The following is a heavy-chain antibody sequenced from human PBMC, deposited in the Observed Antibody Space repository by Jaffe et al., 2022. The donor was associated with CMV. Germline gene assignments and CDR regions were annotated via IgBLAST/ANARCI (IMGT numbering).Heavy chain of an antibody. V-gene: IGHV1-69*01. CDR2: IIPIFGTA. J-gene: IGHJ5*02. Sequence: QVQLVQSGAEVKKPGSSVKVSCKASGGTFSSYAISWVRQAPGQGLEWMGGIIPIFGTANYAQKFQGRVTITADESTSTAYMELSSLRSEDTAVYYCASPYYDFWSGYGAWWFDPWGQGTLVTVSS. D-gene: IGHD3-3*01. CDR1: GGTFSSYA. CDR3: ASPYYDFWSGYGAWWFDP.